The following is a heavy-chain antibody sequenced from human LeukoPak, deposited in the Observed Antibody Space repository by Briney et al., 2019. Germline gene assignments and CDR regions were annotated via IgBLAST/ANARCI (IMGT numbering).Heavy chain of an antibody. D-gene: IGHD2-15*01. CDR3: ARGRGFDY. CDR1: GXSISSDY. Sequence: SETLSLTCTVSGXSISSDYWSWVRQPPGKGLEWIGYIHSSGSTNYNPSLKSRVTISVDTSKNEFSLKLSSVNAADTAVYYCARGRGFDYWGQGTLVTVSS. J-gene: IGHJ4*02. V-gene: IGHV4-59*01. CDR2: IHSSGST.